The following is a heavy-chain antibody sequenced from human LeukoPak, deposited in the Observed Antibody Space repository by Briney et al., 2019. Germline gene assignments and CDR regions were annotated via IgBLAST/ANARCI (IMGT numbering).Heavy chain of an antibody. J-gene: IGHJ4*02. Sequence: SETLSLTCTVSGGSISSYYWSWIRQPPGKGLEWIGYIYYSGSTNYNPSLKSRVTISVDTSKNQFSLKLSSVTAADTAVYYCARVSLVGYDFWSGYFDYWGQGTLVTVSS. CDR1: GGSISSYY. CDR2: IYYSGST. D-gene: IGHD3-3*01. V-gene: IGHV4-59*01. CDR3: ARVSLVGYDFWSGYFDY.